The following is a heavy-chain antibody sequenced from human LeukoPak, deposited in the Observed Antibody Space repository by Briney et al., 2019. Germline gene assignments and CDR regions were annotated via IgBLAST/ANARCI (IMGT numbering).Heavy chain of an antibody. V-gene: IGHV4-39*07. D-gene: IGHD6-13*01. CDR2: MYYSGST. CDR3: AREIAAAAYDY. J-gene: IGHJ4*02. CDR1: GGSISSTSYY. Sequence: TSETLSLTCTVSGGSISSTSYYWGWIRQPPGKGLEWIGSMYYSGSTNYNPSLYSRVTISVDTSKNQFSLKLSSVTAADTAVYYCAREIAAAAYDYWGQGTLVTVSS.